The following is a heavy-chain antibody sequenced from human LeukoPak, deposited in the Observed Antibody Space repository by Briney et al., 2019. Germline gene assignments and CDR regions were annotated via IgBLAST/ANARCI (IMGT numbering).Heavy chain of an antibody. D-gene: IGHD3-10*01. J-gene: IGHJ6*03. V-gene: IGHV1-8*03. Sequence: ASVKVSCKASGGTFSSYAFSWVRQATGQGLEWMGWMNPNSGNTGYAQKFQGRVTITRNTSISTAYMELSSLRSEDTAVYYCARGREGAIRYYYYYYMDVWGKGTTVTVSS. CDR3: ARGREGAIRYYYYYYMDV. CDR2: MNPNSGNT. CDR1: GGTFSSYA.